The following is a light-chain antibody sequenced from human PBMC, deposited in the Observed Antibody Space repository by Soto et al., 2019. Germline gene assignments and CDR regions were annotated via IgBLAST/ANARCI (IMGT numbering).Light chain of an antibody. CDR3: QQYYTYWT. J-gene: IGKJ1*01. CDR2: KAS. V-gene: IGKV1-5*03. Sequence: DIQMTQSPSTLSASVGDRVNITCRASESISDWLAWYQHSPGKDPKVLIYKASRLESGVPSRFSGSGSGTDFTLTISSLQPDDFATYYCQQYYTYWTFGQGTKVDI. CDR1: ESISDW.